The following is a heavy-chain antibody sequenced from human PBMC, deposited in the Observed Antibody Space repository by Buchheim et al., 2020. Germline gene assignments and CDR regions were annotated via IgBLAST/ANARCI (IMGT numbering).Heavy chain of an antibody. Sequence: EVQLVESGGGLIQPGGSLRLSCAASGLTFSRFWMHWVRQAPGKGLVWVSRIDEYGTITNYADSVKGRFTISRDNARNTLYLQMNSLRVEDTAVYYCVRDLVGGSDYWGQGIL. CDR3: VRDLVGGSDY. CDR1: GLTFSRFW. V-gene: IGHV3-74*01. D-gene: IGHD6-25*01. J-gene: IGHJ4*02. CDR2: IDEYGTIT.